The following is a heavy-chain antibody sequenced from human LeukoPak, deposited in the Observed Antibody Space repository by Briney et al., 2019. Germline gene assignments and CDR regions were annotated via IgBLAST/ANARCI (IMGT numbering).Heavy chain of an antibody. CDR2: ISYDGSNK. J-gene: IGHJ5*02. CDR1: GFTFSSYA. V-gene: IGHV3-30-3*01. CDR3: ARGISSSPGGGVDWFDP. D-gene: IGHD6-6*01. Sequence: GGSLRLSCAASGFTFSSYAMHWVRQAPGKGLEWVAVISYDGSNKYYADSVKGRFTISRDNSKNTLYLQMNSLRAEDTAVYYCARGISSSPGGGVDWFDPWGQGTLVTVSS.